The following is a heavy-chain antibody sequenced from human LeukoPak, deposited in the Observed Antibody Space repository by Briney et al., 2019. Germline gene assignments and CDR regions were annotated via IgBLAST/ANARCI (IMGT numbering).Heavy chain of an antibody. V-gene: IGHV4-34*01. Sequence: SSETLSLTCDVSGGSVSSGGYYWSWIRQPPGKGLEWIGEINHSGSTNYNPSLKSRVTISVDTSKNQFSLKLSSVTAADTAVYYCARGRKGLESSGCLDYWGQGTLVTVSS. CDR1: GGSVSSGGYY. D-gene: IGHD3-22*01. CDR3: ARGRKGLESSGCLDY. J-gene: IGHJ4*02. CDR2: INHSGST.